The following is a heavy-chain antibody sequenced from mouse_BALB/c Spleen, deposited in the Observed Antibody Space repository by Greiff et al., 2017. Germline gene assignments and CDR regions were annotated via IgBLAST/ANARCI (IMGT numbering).Heavy chain of an antibody. CDR3: ASATMITTRYFDV. CDR2: IYPGGGYT. D-gene: IGHD2-4*01. V-gene: IGHV1-63*02. CDR1: GYTFTNYW. J-gene: IGHJ1*01. Sequence: QVQLQQSGAELVRPGTSVKISCKASGYTFTNYWLGWVKQRPGHGLEWIGDIYPGGGYTNYNEKFKGKATFTADTSSNTAYMQLSSLTSEDSAVYYCASATMITTRYFDVWGAGTTVTVSS.